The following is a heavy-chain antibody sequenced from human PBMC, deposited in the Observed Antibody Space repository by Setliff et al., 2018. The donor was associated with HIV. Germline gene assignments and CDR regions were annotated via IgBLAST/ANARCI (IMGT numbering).Heavy chain of an antibody. Sequence: PSETLSLTCTVSRGSISSGGYYWSWVRQAPGKGLEWISYINSRGDSDHYADSVKGRFTISRDNAKNSLYLQMNSLRAEDMAVYYCARFSVVVTAPGYWGRGTLVTVSS. CDR2: INSRGDSD. J-gene: IGHJ4*02. D-gene: IGHD2-21*02. CDR3: ARFSVVVTAPGY. V-gene: IGHV3-11*01. CDR1: RGSISSGGYY.